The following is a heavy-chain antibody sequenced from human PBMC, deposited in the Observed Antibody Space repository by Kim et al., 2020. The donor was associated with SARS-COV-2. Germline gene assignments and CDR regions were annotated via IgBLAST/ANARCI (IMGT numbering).Heavy chain of an antibody. Sequence: SGPTLVKPTETLTLTCTFSGFSITSSGMGVGWIRQPPGKALECLGIVYWDDEKRYSPLLESRLTITRDISRNQVVLTLTNVDPVDTGTYFCAHRQVEGAFAIWGQGAMVIVSS. CDR1: GFSITSSGMG. V-gene: IGHV2-5*02. J-gene: IGHJ3*02. CDR2: VYWDDEK. CDR3: AHRQVEGAFAI.